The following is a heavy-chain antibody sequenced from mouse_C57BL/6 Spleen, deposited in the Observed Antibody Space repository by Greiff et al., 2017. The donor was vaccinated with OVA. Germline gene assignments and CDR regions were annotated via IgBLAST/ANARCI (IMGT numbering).Heavy chain of an antibody. CDR2: IRLKSDNYAT. J-gene: IGHJ3*01. Sequence: EVKLMESGGGLVQPGGSMKLSCVASGFTFSNYWMNWVRQSPEKGLEWVAQIRLKSDNYATHYAESVKGRFTISRDDSKSSVYLQMNNLRAEDTGIYYCTITPLLLRYFAYWGQGTLVTVSA. V-gene: IGHV6-3*01. CDR3: TITPLLLRYFAY. CDR1: GFTFSNYW. D-gene: IGHD1-1*01.